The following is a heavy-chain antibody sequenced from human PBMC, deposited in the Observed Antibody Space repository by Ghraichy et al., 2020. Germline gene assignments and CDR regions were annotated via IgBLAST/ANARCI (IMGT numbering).Heavy chain of an antibody. CDR1: GGSISSSSYY. V-gene: IGHV4-39*01. CDR3: ARSSGWSYGMDV. J-gene: IGHJ6*02. D-gene: IGHD6-19*01. Sequence: SETLSLTCTVSGGSISSSSYYWGWIRQPPGKGLEWIGSIYYSGSTYYNPSLKSRVTISVDTSKNQFSLKLSSVTAADTAVYYCARSSGWSYGMDVWGQGTTVTVSS. CDR2: IYYSGST.